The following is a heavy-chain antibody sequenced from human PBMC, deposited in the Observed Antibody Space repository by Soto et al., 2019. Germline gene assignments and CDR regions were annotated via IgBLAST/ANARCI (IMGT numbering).Heavy chain of an antibody. CDR1: GFTFSSYS. CDR3: ARGGCSSTSCDYYYYYGMDV. Sequence: GGSLRLSCAASGFTFSSYSMNWVRQAPGKGLEWVSSISSSSSYIYYADSVKGRFTISRDNAKNSLYLQMNSLRAEDTAVYYCARGGCSSTSCDYYYYYGMDVWGQGTTVTVSS. CDR2: ISSSSSYI. V-gene: IGHV3-21*01. J-gene: IGHJ6*02. D-gene: IGHD2-2*01.